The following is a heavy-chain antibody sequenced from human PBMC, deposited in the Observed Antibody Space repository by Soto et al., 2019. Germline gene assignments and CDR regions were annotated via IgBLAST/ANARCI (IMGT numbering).Heavy chain of an antibody. D-gene: IGHD1-26*01. CDR3: ARLFYASGRGAVGI. Sequence: QVPLVESGGGLVKPGGTLRLSCAASGFILNDYYMSWLRQAPGKGLEWVSSISTSGSMKYYADSVKGRFTISRDNAKNSMYLPVNTLRAEVTAVYYCARLFYASGRGAVGIWGQGTMVTVSS. CDR1: GFILNDYY. CDR2: ISTSGSMK. V-gene: IGHV3-11*01. J-gene: IGHJ3*02.